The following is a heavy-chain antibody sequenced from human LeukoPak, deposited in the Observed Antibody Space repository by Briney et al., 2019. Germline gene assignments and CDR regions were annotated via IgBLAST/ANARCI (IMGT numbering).Heavy chain of an antibody. Sequence: ASVKVSCKASGYTFTSYGISWVRQAPGQGLEWMGWISAYNGNTNYAQKLQGRVTISADKSTSTAYMELSSLKSEDTAVYYCARAEYSYGPVSFDPWGQGTLVTVSS. D-gene: IGHD5-18*01. J-gene: IGHJ5*02. CDR1: GYTFTSYG. V-gene: IGHV1-18*01. CDR3: ARAEYSYGPVSFDP. CDR2: ISAYNGNT.